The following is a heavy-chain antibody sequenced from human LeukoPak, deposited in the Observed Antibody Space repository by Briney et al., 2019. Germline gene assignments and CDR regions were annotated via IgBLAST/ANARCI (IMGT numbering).Heavy chain of an antibody. CDR3: ARSKIVVVPAATGIFDY. CDR1: GFTVSSNY. D-gene: IGHD2-2*01. V-gene: IGHV3-66*01. CDR2: IYSGGNT. Sequence: PGGSLRLSCAASGFTVSSNYMSWVHQAPGKGLEWVSIIYSGGNTYYADSVKDRFTISRDNSKNTLYLQMNSLRAEDTAVYYCARSKIVVVPAATGIFDYWGQGTLVTVSS. J-gene: IGHJ4*02.